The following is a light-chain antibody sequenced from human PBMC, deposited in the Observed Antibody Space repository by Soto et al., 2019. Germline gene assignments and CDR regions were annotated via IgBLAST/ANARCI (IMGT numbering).Light chain of an antibody. CDR2: GAS. J-gene: IGKJ2*01. Sequence: EIVMTQSPATLYVSPGERATLSCRASQSVSSNVAWYQQKPGQAPRLLIYGASTRATGIPARFSGSGSGTEFTLTISSLQSEDFAVYYCQQYNNWPPYTFGQGTKLEIK. CDR3: QQYNNWPPYT. CDR1: QSVSSN. V-gene: IGKV3-15*01.